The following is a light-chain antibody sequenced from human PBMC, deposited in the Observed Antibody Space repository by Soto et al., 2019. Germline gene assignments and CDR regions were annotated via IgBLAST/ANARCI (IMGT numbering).Light chain of an antibody. CDR2: GAS. V-gene: IGKV3-15*01. J-gene: IGKJ5*01. CDR1: QSVSGN. CDR3: QQYNNWPPIT. Sequence: EIVMTQSPATLSVSPGERATLSCRASQSVSGNLAWYQQKPGQAPRLLIYGASTRATGIPARFSGSGSGTEFTLTISNLQSEDFAVYYGQQYNNWPPITFGQGTRLESK.